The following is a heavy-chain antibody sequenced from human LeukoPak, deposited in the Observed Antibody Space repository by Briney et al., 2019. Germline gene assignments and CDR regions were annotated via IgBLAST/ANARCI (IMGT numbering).Heavy chain of an antibody. CDR3: AKDRLAKQLWSPDALDI. D-gene: IGHD5-18*01. J-gene: IGHJ3*02. CDR1: GFSFSTYA. V-gene: IGHV3-23*01. Sequence: PGGSLRLSCAASGFSFSTYAMSWVRQAPGKGLEWASTISGSGGSTYYADSVKGRLTISRDNSKNTLYLQMNSLRAEDTAVYYCAKDRLAKQLWSPDALDIWGQGTMVTVSS. CDR2: ISGSGGST.